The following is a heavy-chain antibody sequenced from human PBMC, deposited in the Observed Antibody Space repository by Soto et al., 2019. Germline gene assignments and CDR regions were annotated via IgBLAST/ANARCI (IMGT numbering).Heavy chain of an antibody. CDR3: ARDKRDYGDYRNFDY. D-gene: IGHD4-17*01. CDR2: INSDGSST. V-gene: IGHV3-74*01. J-gene: IGHJ4*02. Sequence: GGSLRLSCAASGFTFSSYGMHWVRQAPGKGLEWVSRINSDGSSTCYADSVKGRFTISRDNSKNTLYLQMNSLRAEDTALYYCARDKRDYGDYRNFDYWGQGTLVTVSS. CDR1: GFTFSSYG.